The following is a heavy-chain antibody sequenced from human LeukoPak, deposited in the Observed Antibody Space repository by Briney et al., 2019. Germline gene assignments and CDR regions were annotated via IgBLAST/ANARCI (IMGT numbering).Heavy chain of an antibody. Sequence: GGSLRLSCAASGFTFSDAWMSWVRQAPGKGLEWVSAISGSGGSTYYADSVKGRFTISRDNPKNSLYLQMNSLRAEDTAVYYCARDGGAAAPWAFDIWGQGTMVTVSS. D-gene: IGHD6-13*01. CDR3: ARDGGAAAPWAFDI. V-gene: IGHV3-23*01. CDR2: ISGSGGST. J-gene: IGHJ3*02. CDR1: GFTFSDAW.